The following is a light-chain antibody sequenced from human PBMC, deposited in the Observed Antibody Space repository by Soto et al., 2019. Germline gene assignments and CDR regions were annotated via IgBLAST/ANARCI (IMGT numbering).Light chain of an antibody. CDR1: ENLNTN. V-gene: IGKV3-15*01. Sequence: EIVMTQSPATLSVSPGERATFSCRASENLNTNLAWYQQRPGQPPRLLMYGASTRATGVPARFTGSGSGTDFTLTISSLQFEDSAVYFCQQYKNWPPWTFGQGTKVEI. J-gene: IGKJ1*01. CDR2: GAS. CDR3: QQYKNWPPWT.